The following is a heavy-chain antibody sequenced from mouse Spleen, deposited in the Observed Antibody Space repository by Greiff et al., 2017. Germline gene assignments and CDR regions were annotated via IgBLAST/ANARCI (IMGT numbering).Heavy chain of an antibody. CDR3: ARNSNYGRYWYFDV. D-gene: IGHD2-5*01. CDR1: GFTFSDYG. V-gene: IGHV5-17*01. J-gene: IGHJ1*01. CDR2: ISSGSSTI. Sequence: VQLKESGGGLVKPGGSLKLSCAASGFTFSDYGMHWVRQAPEKGLEWVAYISSGSSTIYYADTVKGRFTISRDNAKNTLFLQMTSLRSEDTAMYYCARNSNYGRYWYFDVWGAGTTVTVSS.